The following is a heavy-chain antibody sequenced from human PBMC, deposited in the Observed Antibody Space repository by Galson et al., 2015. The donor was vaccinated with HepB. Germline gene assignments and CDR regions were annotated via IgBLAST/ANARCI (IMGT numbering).Heavy chain of an antibody. D-gene: IGHD3-22*01. CDR3: ARSFVVITTMSNPYFDY. Sequence: QSGAEVKKPGESLKISCKGSGFSFTSYWIAWVRQTPGKGLEWMGIIYPGDSDTRYSPSFQGQVTISADKSISTAYLQWSSLKASDTAMYYCARSFVVITTMSNPYFDYWGQGTLVIVSS. V-gene: IGHV5-51*01. J-gene: IGHJ4*02. CDR1: GFSFTSYW. CDR2: IYPGDSDT.